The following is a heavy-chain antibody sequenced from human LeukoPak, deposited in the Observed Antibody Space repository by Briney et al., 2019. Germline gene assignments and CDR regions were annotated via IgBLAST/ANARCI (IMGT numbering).Heavy chain of an antibody. CDR3: ARGGDGYGKFDY. D-gene: IGHD5-24*01. J-gene: IGHJ4*02. CDR2: IGGSGSIT. CDR1: GFTFSNYG. V-gene: IGHV3-23*01. Sequence: GGSLRLSCAASGFTFSNYGMRWVRQAPGKGLEWVSAIGGSGSITYYADSVKGRFTISRDNSKNTLYLQMNSLRAEDTAVYYCARGGDGYGKFDYWGQGTLVTVSS.